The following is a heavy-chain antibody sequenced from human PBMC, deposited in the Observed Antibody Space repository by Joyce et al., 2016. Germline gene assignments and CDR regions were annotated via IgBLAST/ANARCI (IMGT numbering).Heavy chain of an antibody. J-gene: IGHJ5*02. Sequence: EVQVVESGGGLVKPGGSLRLSCAVSDPTFTTTWRNWVRQAPGKGLGWVGRIKSIVVGGTADYAAPVKGRFTISRNDSEKTVSLQMNNLKTEDTAVYYCTTDSFHTFATWGQGTQVTVSS. CDR1: DPTFTTTW. CDR2: IKSIVVGGTA. D-gene: IGHD3-16*02. CDR3: TTDSFHTFAT. V-gene: IGHV3-15*07.